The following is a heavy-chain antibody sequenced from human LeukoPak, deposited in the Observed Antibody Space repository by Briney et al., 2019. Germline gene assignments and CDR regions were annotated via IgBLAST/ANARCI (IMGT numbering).Heavy chain of an antibody. Sequence: GGSLRLSCAASGFTFSSYAMHWVRQAPGKGLEWVAVISYDGSNKYYADSVKGRFTISRDNSKNTLYLQMNSLRAEDTAVYYCARVRMRIQLWLPFDYWGQGTLVTVSS. D-gene: IGHD5-18*01. CDR2: ISYDGSNK. J-gene: IGHJ4*02. V-gene: IGHV3-30-3*01. CDR1: GFTFSSYA. CDR3: ARVRMRIQLWLPFDY.